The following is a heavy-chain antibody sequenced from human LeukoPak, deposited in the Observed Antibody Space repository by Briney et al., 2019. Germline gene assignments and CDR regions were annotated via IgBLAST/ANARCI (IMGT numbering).Heavy chain of an antibody. D-gene: IGHD3-22*01. J-gene: IGHJ6*04. CDR3: AELGITMIRGV. CDR1: GFTFSRSS. Sequence: GGSLRLSCAASGFTFSRSSMNWVRQAPGEGLEWVSSISTSSSYIYYADSVKGRFTISRDNAKNSLYLQMNSLRAEDTAVYYCAELGITMIRGVWGKGTTVTISS. V-gene: IGHV3-21*01. CDR2: ISTSSSYI.